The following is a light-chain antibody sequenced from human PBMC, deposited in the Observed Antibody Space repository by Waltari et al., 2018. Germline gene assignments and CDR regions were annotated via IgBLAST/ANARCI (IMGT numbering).Light chain of an antibody. CDR3: QQLHSYPRA. V-gene: IGKV1-13*02. CDR1: QDLDNW. CDR2: GAS. Sequence: AIQVTQSPSSLSASVGDRVTITCRASQDLDNWLAWYQQKPGKAPNLLFYGASVLESGVPSRCSGSGSGTDFTLTISSLQPEDFATYYCQQLHSYPRAFGGGTKVESK. J-gene: IGKJ4*01.